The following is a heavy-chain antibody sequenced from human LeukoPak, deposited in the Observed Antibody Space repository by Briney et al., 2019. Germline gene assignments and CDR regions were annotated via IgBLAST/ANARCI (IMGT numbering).Heavy chain of an antibody. CDR2: IYHSGST. V-gene: IGHV4-4*07. CDR3: AREEYSSGRDY. D-gene: IGHD6-19*01. CDR1: GGSISSYY. J-gene: IGHJ4*02. Sequence: SETLSLTCTVSGGSISSYYWSWIRQPAGKGLEWIGSIYHSGSTYYNPSLKSRVTISVDTSKNQFSLKLSSVTAADTAVYYCAREEYSSGRDYWGQGTLVTVSS.